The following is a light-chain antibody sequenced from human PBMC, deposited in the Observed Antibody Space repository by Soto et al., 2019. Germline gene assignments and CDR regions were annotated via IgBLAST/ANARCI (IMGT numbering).Light chain of an antibody. Sequence: DIQMTQSPSAVSASVGERVTITCLASQGISHYLAWYQQRPGRVPKRLIYGASTLESGVPSRFSGSGSGTEFTLTISSLQPEDFGTYYCLQHNTYPLTFGGGTKVE. V-gene: IGKV1-17*03. CDR2: GAS. J-gene: IGKJ4*01. CDR1: QGISHY. CDR3: LQHNTYPLT.